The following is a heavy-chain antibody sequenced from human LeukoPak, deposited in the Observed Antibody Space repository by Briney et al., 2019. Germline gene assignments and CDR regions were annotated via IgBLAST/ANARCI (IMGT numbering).Heavy chain of an antibody. D-gene: IGHD2-8*02. CDR2: IRFDGSNK. CDR3: AKASGDYYYYYMDV. V-gene: IGHV3-30*02. Sequence: GGSLRLSCAASGFTFNSYGIHWVRQAPGKGLEWVAFIRFDGSNKYYADSVKGRFTISRDNSKNTLYLQMNSLRAEDTAVYYCAKASGDYYYYYMDVWGKGTTVTISS. J-gene: IGHJ6*03. CDR1: GFTFNSYG.